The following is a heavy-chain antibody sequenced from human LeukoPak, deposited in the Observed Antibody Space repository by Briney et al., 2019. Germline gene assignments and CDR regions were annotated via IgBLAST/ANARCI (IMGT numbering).Heavy chain of an antibody. CDR2: INPSGGST. J-gene: IGHJ4*02. CDR3: ARGVVAVGSFDY. V-gene: IGHV1-46*01. CDR1: GYTFTSYY. Sequence: ASVKLSCKASGYTFTSYYMHWVRQAPGQGLEWMGIINPSGGSTSCAQKFQGRVTMTRDTSTSTVYMELSSLRSEDTAVYYCARGVVAVGSFDYWGQGTLVTVSS. D-gene: IGHD6-19*01.